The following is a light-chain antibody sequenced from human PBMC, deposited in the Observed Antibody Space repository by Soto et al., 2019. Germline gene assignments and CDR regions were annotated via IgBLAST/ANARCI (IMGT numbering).Light chain of an antibody. CDR2: GAS. CDR1: QAISSW. V-gene: IGKV1-5*01. CDR3: QESFFTLGT. Sequence: DIQMTQSPSTLSGSVGDRVTITCRASQAISSWLAWYQQTPGKAPKLLIFGASNLHIGVPSRFSGSGSGTEFTLTINNLQREDFATYYCQESFFTLGTFGRGTKVDIK. J-gene: IGKJ1*01.